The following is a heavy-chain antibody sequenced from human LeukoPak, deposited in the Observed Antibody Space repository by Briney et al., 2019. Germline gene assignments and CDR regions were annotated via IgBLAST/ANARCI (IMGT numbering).Heavy chain of an antibody. J-gene: IGHJ4*02. CDR3: AKAEGFFGGYYDH. CDR1: GFTFDDYA. V-gene: IGHV3-9*01. CDR2: ISWNSGNV. Sequence: PGGSLRLSCAASGFTFDDYAIHWVRQAPGKGLEWVSGISWNSGNVDYADSVKGRFTISRDNAKNSLYLQMNSLRAEDTAFYYYAKAEGFFGGYYDHWGQGILVTVSS. D-gene: IGHD4-23*01.